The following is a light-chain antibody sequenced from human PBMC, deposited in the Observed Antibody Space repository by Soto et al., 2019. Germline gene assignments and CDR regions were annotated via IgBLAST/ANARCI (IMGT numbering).Light chain of an antibody. CDR2: HAS. Sequence: DIQMTQSPSSLSASIGDRVTITCRASQGISNYLAWYQEKPGKAPELLIYHASTLQSGVPSRFSGSGSGTDFTLTISLLQPEDVATYYCQNYNNFLFTFGPGTKVDIK. CDR1: QGISNY. V-gene: IGKV1-27*01. J-gene: IGKJ3*01. CDR3: QNYNNFLFT.